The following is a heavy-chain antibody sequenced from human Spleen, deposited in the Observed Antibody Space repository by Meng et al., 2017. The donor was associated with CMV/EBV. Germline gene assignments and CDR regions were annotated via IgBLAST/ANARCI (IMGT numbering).Heavy chain of an antibody. J-gene: IGHJ6*02. Sequence: ASVKVSCKASGYTFTDYFMHWVRLAPGQGLEWMGWINPNSGGTEYGQKFQGRVTMTRDTSSSTAYMELSRLRSDDTAVYYCARDVLRLYYYYGMDVWGQGTTVTVSS. V-gene: IGHV1-2*02. CDR1: GYTFTDYF. CDR2: INPNSGGT. CDR3: ARDVLRLYYYYGMDV. D-gene: IGHD5/OR15-5a*01.